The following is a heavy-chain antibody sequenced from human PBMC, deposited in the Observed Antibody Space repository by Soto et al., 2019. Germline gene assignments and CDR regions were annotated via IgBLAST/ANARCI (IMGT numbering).Heavy chain of an antibody. D-gene: IGHD3-22*01. CDR2: INYNGNT. J-gene: IGHJ4*02. CDR1: GCSISNYY. V-gene: IGHV4-59*01. Sequence: SETLSLTCPVSGCSISNYYWSWIRQPPGNELEWIAYINYNGNTNYNPSLKSRVTISVDTSKKQFSLTLTSVTAEDTAVYYCATGRRYYYDDTGPFYFEHWGQGTLVTVSS. CDR3: ATGRRYYYDDTGPFYFEH.